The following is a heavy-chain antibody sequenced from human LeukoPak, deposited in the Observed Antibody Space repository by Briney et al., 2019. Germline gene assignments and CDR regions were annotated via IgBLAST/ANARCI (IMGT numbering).Heavy chain of an antibody. D-gene: IGHD6-19*01. Sequence: SVKVSCKASGGTFSSYAISWVRQAPGQGLEWMGRIIPIFGTANYAQKFQGRVTITTDESTSTAYMELSSLRSEDTAVYYCARSYSSGWYGNNYFDYWGQGTLVTVSS. CDR2: IIPIFGTA. CDR1: GGTFSSYA. V-gene: IGHV1-69*05. CDR3: ARSYSSGWYGNNYFDY. J-gene: IGHJ4*02.